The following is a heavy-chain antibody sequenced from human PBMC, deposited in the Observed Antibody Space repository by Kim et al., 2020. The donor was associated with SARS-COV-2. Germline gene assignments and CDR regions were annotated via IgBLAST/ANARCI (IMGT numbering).Heavy chain of an antibody. CDR3: ARSSSSSGAFDI. J-gene: IGHJ3*02. Sequence: SVKVSCKASGYTFTYRYLHWVRQAPRQALEWMGWITPFNGNTNYAQKFQDRVTITRDRSMSTAYMELSSLRSEDTAMYYCARSSSSSGAFDIWGQGTMVTVSS. V-gene: IGHV1-45*03. CDR1: GYTFTYRY. CDR2: ITPFNGNT. D-gene: IGHD6-6*01.